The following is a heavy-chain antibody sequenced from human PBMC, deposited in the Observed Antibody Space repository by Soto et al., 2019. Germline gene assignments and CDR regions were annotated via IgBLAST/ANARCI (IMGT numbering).Heavy chain of an antibody. CDR2: ISAYNGNT. CDR3: ATGGWLRYFDY. D-gene: IGHD5-12*01. CDR1: GYTFTSYG. Sequence: GASVKVSCKASGYTFTSYGISWVRQAPGQGLEWMGWISAYNGNTNYAQKLQGRVTMTTDTSTNTAYMELSSLRSEDTAVYYCATGGWLRYFDYWGQGTLVTVSS. J-gene: IGHJ4*02. V-gene: IGHV1-18*01.